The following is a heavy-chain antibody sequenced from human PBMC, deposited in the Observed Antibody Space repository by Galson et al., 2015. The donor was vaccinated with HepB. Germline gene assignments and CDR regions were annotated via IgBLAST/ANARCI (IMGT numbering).Heavy chain of an antibody. CDR1: GGSLSSSSYY. D-gene: IGHD6-19*01. J-gene: IGHJ4*02. Sequence: SETLSLTCTVSGGSLSSSSYYWGWIRQPPGKGLEWIGSIYYSGSIYYNPSLKSRVTISVDLSKNQFSLNLSSVTAADTAVYYCARQAVAGTLYWGQGTLVTVSS. CDR3: ARQAVAGTLY. V-gene: IGHV4-39*01. CDR2: IYYSGSI.